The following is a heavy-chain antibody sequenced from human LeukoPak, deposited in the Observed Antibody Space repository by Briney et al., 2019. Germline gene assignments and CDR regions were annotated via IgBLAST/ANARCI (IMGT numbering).Heavy chain of an antibody. V-gene: IGHV3-66*01. CDR3: ASSGGDSYEPPVDH. CDR2: IYSGGST. D-gene: IGHD2-21*02. J-gene: IGHJ4*02. CDR1: GFTVSSNY. Sequence: GGSLRLSCAASGFTVSSNYMSWVRQAPGKGLEWVSVIYSGGSTYYADSVKGRFTISRDNSKNTLYLQMNSLRAEDTAVYYCASSGGDSYEPPVDHWGQGTLVTVSS.